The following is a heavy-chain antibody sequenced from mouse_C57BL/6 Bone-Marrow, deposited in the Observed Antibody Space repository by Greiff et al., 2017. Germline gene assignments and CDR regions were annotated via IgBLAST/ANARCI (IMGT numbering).Heavy chain of an antibody. CDR3: ARWDYYGIYFDV. J-gene: IGHJ1*03. V-gene: IGHV1-82*01. CDR1: GYAFSSSW. D-gene: IGHD1-1*01. CDR2: IYPGDGDT. Sequence: QVQLKQSGPELVKPGASVKISCKASGYAFSSSWMNWVKQRPGKGLEWIGRIYPGDGDTNYNGKFKGKATLTADKSSSTAYMQLSSLTSEDSAVYFCARWDYYGIYFDVWGTGTTVTVSS.